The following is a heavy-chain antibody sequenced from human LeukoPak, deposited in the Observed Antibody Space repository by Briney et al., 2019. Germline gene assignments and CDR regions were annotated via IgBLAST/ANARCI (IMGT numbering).Heavy chain of an antibody. CDR3: ARSSEGRYYYDSSGFSYYYYYMDV. CDR1: GGSISSYY. J-gene: IGHJ6*03. D-gene: IGHD3-22*01. CDR2: IYYSGST. V-gene: IGHV4-59*01. Sequence: SETLSLTCTVSGGSISSYYWSWIRQPPGKGLEWIGYIYYSGSTNYNSSFKSRVTISIDTSKNQFSLKLSSVTAADTAVYYCARSSEGRYYYDSSGFSYYYYYMDVWGKGTTVTISS.